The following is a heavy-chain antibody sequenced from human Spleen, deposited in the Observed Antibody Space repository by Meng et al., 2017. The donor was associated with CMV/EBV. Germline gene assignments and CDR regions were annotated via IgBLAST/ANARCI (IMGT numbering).Heavy chain of an antibody. J-gene: IGHJ6*02. CDR1: GFTLSSYW. D-gene: IGHD1/OR15-1a*01. CDR3: ARDLRATWNNFPSVMDV. CDR2: INRDGSST. V-gene: IGHV3-74*03. Sequence: GGSLRLSCAASGFTLSSYWMHWVRQAPGKGLVWVARINRDGSSTKYADSVKGRFTISRDNAKNTLYLQMNSLRAEDTAVYYCARDLRATWNNFPSVMDVWGQGTTVTVSS.